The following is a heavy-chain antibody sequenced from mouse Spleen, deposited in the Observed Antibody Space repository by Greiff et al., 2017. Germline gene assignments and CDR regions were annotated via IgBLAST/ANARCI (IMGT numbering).Heavy chain of an antibody. CDR2: IYPGSGNT. J-gene: IGHJ4*01. CDR3: AREDGYYLYYYAMDY. CDR1: GYTFTDYY. D-gene: IGHD2-3*01. Sequence: VQLQQSGAELVRPGASVKLSCKASGYTFTDYYINWVKQRPGQGLEWIARIYPGSGNTYYNEKFKGKATLTAEKSSSTAYMQLSSLTSEDSAVYFCAREDGYYLYYYAMDYWGQGTSVTVSS. V-gene: IGHV1-76*01.